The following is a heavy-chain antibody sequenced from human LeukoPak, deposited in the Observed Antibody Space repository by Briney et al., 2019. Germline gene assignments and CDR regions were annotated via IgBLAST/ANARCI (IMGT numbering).Heavy chain of an antibody. Sequence: GGSLRLSCAASGFTFSSYAMSWVRQAPGKGVEWVAVISYDGSDKYYADSVKGRFTISRDNSKNTLYLQMNSLRAEDTAVYYCAKIRVIFNWNYAYYSDYWGQGSLVTVSS. V-gene: IGHV3-30*18. J-gene: IGHJ4*02. CDR1: GFTFSSYA. D-gene: IGHD1-7*01. CDR2: ISYDGSDK. CDR3: AKIRVIFNWNYAYYSDY.